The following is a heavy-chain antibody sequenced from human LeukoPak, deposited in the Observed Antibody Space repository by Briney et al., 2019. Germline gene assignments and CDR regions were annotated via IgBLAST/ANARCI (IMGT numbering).Heavy chain of an antibody. Sequence: GGTLRLSCAASGFTFSSYGMSWVRQAPGKGLEWVANIKQDGSEKYYVDSVKGRFTIFRDNAKNSLYLQMNRLRAEDTAVYYCARDVSNGGIQLVDYWGQGTLVTVSS. CDR2: IKQDGSEK. V-gene: IGHV3-7*01. CDR3: ARDVSNGGIQLVDY. CDR1: GFTFSSYG. J-gene: IGHJ4*02. D-gene: IGHD5-18*01.